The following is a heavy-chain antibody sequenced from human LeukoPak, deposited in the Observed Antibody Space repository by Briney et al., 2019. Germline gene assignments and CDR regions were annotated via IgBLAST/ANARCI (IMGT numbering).Heavy chain of an antibody. J-gene: IGHJ5*02. CDR3: ARDDKGYGDWFDP. CDR2: ISSSSSYI. CDR1: GFTFSSYS. D-gene: IGHD4-17*01. V-gene: IGHV3-21*01. Sequence: GGSLRLSCAASGFTFSSYSMNWVRQAPGKGLEWVSSISSSSSYICYADSVKGRFTISRDNAKNSLYLQMNSLRAEDTAVYYCARDDKGYGDWFDPWGQGTLVTVSS.